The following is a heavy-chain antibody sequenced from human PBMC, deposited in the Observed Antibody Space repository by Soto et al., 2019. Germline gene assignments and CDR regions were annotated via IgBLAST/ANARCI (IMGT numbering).Heavy chain of an antibody. V-gene: IGHV4-39*01. D-gene: IGHD3-22*01. CDR1: GDSISNSNYY. Sequence: HLQLQESGPGLVKPSETLSLTCTVSGDSISNSNYYWGWIRQPPGKGLEWIANIYYSGITYCNPSLQSRVAISVDPSKNHFSLKLSSVTAADTAIYYCARSNSGYYKWFDPWGQGTLVTVSS. CDR2: IYYSGIT. J-gene: IGHJ5*02. CDR3: ARSNSGYYKWFDP.